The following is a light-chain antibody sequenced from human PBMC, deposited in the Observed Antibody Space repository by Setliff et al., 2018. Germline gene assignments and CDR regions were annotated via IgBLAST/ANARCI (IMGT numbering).Light chain of an antibody. CDR3: QSYDDNLNGHVI. J-gene: IGLJ2*01. V-gene: IGLV1-40*01. Sequence: QSVLTQPPSVSGAPGQRVTISCTGSISDIGAGYDVHWYQQIPGTAPKLLIYDNENRPSGVPDRFSGSKSGTSASLVITGLQAEDEAYYYCQSYDDNLNGHVIFGGGTKVTVL. CDR1: ISDIGAGYD. CDR2: DNE.